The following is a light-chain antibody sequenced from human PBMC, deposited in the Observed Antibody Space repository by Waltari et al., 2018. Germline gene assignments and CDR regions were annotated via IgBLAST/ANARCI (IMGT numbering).Light chain of an antibody. CDR1: HGMNNY. CDR2: AAS. J-gene: IGKJ4*01. Sequence: DIKLTQSPSSLSTSVGDSITITCRANHGMNNYLNWFQQKPGRAPKLLIYAASRLQSGVPFRFSGSGFGTDFSLTISDLQPEDFATYFCQQSYITPRTFGGGTRLEIK. CDR3: QQSYITPRT. V-gene: IGKV1-39*01.